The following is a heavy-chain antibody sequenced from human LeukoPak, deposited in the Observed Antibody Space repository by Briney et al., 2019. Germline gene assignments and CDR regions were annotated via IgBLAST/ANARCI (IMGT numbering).Heavy chain of an antibody. Sequence: SETLSLTCAVYGGSFSGYYWSWIRQPPGKGLEWIGEINHSGSTNYNPSLKSRVTISVDTSKNQFSLRLSSVTAADTAVYYCARSAVIAATNPYYYYGMDVWGQGTTVTVSS. CDR3: ARSAVIAATNPYYYYGMDV. CDR2: INHSGST. CDR1: GGSFSGYY. J-gene: IGHJ6*02. V-gene: IGHV4-34*01. D-gene: IGHD5-12*01.